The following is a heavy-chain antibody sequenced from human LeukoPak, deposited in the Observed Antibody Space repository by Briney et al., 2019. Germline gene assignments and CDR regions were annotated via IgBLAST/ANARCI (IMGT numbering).Heavy chain of an antibody. CDR1: GYTFTSYA. J-gene: IGHJ4*02. Sequence: ASVKVSCKASGYTFTSYAMHWVRQAPGQRLEWTGWINAGNGNTKYSQKFQGRVTITRDTSASTAYMELSSLRSEDTAVYYCARGGASGWHFDYWGQGTLVTVSS. D-gene: IGHD6-19*01. CDR2: INAGNGNT. CDR3: ARGGASGWHFDY. V-gene: IGHV1-3*01.